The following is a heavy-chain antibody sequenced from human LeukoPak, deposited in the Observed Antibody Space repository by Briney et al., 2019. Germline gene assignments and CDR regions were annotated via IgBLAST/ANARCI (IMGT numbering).Heavy chain of an antibody. CDR2: IKQDGSEK. CDR3: VGAIAAAGSY. D-gene: IGHD6-13*01. Sequence: GGSLRLSCAASGFTFSSCWMNWVRQAPGKGLEWVANIKQDGSEKYYLDSVKGRFTISRDNAKNSVYLQMNSLRAEDTAVYYCVGAIAAAGSYWGQGTRVTVSS. CDR1: GFTFSSCW. J-gene: IGHJ4*02. V-gene: IGHV3-7*01.